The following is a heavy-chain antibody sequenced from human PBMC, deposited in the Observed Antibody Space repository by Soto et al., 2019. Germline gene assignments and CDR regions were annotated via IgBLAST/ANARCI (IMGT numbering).Heavy chain of an antibody. CDR1: GTSISSSYW. V-gene: IGHV4-4*02. J-gene: IGHJ4*02. Sequence: SETLSLTCRVSGTSISSSYWWAWVRQSPGKGLEWIGEIYHNGITKYNPYLKSQVSMSIDKSNNQFSLKLTSVTAADTAVYYCATVPPRIVVVLAEFPTWGQGTLVTVSS. CDR2: IYHNGIT. D-gene: IGHD2-21*01. CDR3: ATVPPRIVVVLAEFPT.